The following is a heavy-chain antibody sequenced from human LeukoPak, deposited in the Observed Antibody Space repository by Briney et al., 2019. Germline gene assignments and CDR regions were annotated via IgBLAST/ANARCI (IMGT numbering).Heavy chain of an antibody. CDR1: GLTFSSHA. Sequence: GGSLRLSCAVSGLTFSSHAMSWVRQAPGRGLEWVSGISGSGGSTYSADSVKGRFTISRDNSKNTLYLQMNSLRAEDTALYYCAKDLAVASHGLDVWGQGTTVTVS. V-gene: IGHV3-23*01. CDR3: AKDLAVASHGLDV. J-gene: IGHJ6*02. CDR2: ISGSGGST. D-gene: IGHD6-6*01.